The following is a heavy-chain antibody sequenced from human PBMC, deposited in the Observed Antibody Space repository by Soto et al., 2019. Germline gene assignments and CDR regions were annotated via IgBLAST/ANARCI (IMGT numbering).Heavy chain of an antibody. CDR2: ISYDGSNK. V-gene: IGHV3-30-3*01. D-gene: IGHD3-22*01. CDR1: GFTFSSYA. J-gene: IGHJ4*02. CDR3: AGDGGIVVVITQSFLDY. Sequence: GGSLRLSCAASGFTFSSYAMHWVRQAPGKGLEWVAVISYDGSNKYYADSVKGRFTISRDNSKNTLYLQMNSLRAEDTAVYYCAGDGGIVVVITQSFLDYWGQGTLVTVSS.